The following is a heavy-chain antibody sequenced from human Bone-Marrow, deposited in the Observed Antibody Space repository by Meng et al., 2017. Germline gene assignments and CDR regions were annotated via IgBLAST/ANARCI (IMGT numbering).Heavy chain of an antibody. CDR1: GGSISSGGYY. CDR3: ARGQTYGDYPY. CDR2: IYYSGST. D-gene: IGHD4-17*01. J-gene: IGHJ4*02. Sequence: SETLSLTCTVSGGSISSGGYYWSWIRQHPGKGLEWIGYIYYSGSTYYNPSLKSRVTISVDKSKNQFSLKLSSVTAADTAVYYCARGQTYGDYPYWGQGTLVTVSS. V-gene: IGHV4-31*03.